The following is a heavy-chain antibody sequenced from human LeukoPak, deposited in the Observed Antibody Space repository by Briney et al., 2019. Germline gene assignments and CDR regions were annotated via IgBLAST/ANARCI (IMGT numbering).Heavy chain of an antibody. Sequence: GGSLRLSCAASGFTVSSNYMSWGRQAPGKGLEWVSVIYSGGSTDYADSVKGRFTISRDNSKNTLYLQMNSLRAEDTAVYYCARGGYSGYDFDYWGQGTLVTVSS. D-gene: IGHD5-12*01. CDR1: GFTVSSNY. CDR3: ARGGYSGYDFDY. CDR2: IYSGGST. J-gene: IGHJ4*02. V-gene: IGHV3-53*01.